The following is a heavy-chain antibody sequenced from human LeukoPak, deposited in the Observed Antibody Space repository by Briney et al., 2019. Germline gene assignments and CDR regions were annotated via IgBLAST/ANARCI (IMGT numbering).Heavy chain of an antibody. CDR3: ARGRYDFWSGYYGF. J-gene: IGHJ4*02. Sequence: PSETLSLTCAVSGGSLSNNYWSWIRQPPGKGRDWIGEIIHSGSTNYNPSLKSRVTIAVYTSMNQVSLKLHSVTAADTAVYYCARGRYDFWSGYYGFWGQGTLVTVSS. CDR1: GGSLSNNY. CDR2: IIHSGST. V-gene: IGHV4-34*01. D-gene: IGHD3-3*01.